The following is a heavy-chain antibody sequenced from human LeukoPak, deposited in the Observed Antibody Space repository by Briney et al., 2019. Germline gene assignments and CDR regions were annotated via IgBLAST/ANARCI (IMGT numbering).Heavy chain of an antibody. CDR2: INPSGGST. D-gene: IGHD2-21*02. CDR3: ARGASIVVVTAMPDY. V-gene: IGHV1-46*01. CDR1: GYTFTSYY. J-gene: IGHJ4*02. Sequence: ASVKVSCKASGYTFTSYYMHWGRQPPGQGLEWMGIINPSGGSTSYAQKFQGRVTMTRDMSTSTVYMELSSLRSEDTAVYYCARGASIVVVTAMPDYWGQGTLVTVSS.